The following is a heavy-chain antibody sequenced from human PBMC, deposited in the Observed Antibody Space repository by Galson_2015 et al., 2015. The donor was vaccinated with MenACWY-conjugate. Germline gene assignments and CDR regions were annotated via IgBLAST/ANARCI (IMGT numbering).Heavy chain of an antibody. Sequence: TLSLTCTVSGGSIRSGGYYWSWIRQHPGKGLEWIGFIYYRGSTYHNPSLKSRLTMSVDTSRNQFSMDLRSVTAADTAVYYCARKSGSGSYYEASFDYWGQGTLVTVSS. CDR1: GGSIRSGGYY. J-gene: IGHJ4*02. D-gene: IGHD3-10*01. CDR2: IYYRGST. V-gene: IGHV4-31*03. CDR3: ARKSGSGSYYEASFDY.